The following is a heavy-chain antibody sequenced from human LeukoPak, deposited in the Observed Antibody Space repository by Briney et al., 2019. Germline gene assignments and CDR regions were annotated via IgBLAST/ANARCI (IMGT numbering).Heavy chain of an antibody. CDR1: GGTFSSYA. V-gene: IGHV1-69*05. J-gene: IGHJ5*02. CDR2: IIPIFGTA. Sequence: GASVKVSCKASGGTFSSYAISWVRQAPGQGLEWMGGIIPIFGTANYAQKFQGRVTITTDESTSTVYMELSSLRSEDTAVYCCARDRTTVTTSPYNWFDPWGQGTLVTVSS. D-gene: IGHD4-17*01. CDR3: ARDRTTVTTSPYNWFDP.